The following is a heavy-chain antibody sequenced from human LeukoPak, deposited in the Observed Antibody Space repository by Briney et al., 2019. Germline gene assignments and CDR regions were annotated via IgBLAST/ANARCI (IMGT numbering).Heavy chain of an antibody. V-gene: IGHV4-59*12. D-gene: IGHD6-13*01. CDR3: ARGREEGIAAAGTYYFDY. CDR1: GGSISNYY. Sequence: SETLSLTCIVSGGSISNYYWSWIRQPPGKGLEWIGYIFYSGSTDYNPSLKSRVTISIDTSKNQFSLKLSSVTAADTAVYYCARGREEGIAAAGTYYFDYWGQGTLVTVSS. J-gene: IGHJ4*02. CDR2: IFYSGST.